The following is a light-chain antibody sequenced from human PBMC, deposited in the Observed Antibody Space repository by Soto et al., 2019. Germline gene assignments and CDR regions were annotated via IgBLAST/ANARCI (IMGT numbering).Light chain of an antibody. CDR2: GAS. CDR1: QSVSTSY. CDR3: QQYGSFPYS. Sequence: EIVLTQSPGTLSLSPGERATLSFRASQSVSTSYLAWYQQKPGQAPTLLIYGASSRATGIPDRFSGSGSGTDFTLTISRLEPEDSAVYYCQQYGSFPYSFGQGTKLEI. V-gene: IGKV3-20*01. J-gene: IGKJ2*01.